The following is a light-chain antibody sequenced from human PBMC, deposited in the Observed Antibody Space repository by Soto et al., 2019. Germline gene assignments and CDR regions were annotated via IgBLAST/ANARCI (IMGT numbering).Light chain of an antibody. CDR1: RGVSSSY. CDR3: QQYGRSPIT. V-gene: IGKV3D-20*01. Sequence: DIILTQSPATLSLSPGERATLSCGASRGVSSSYVAWYQHRPGLAPRLLIHDASSRATGIPDRFSGSGSGTDFTLTLSRLEPEDFAVYYCQQYGRSPITFGLGTRLEIK. CDR2: DAS. J-gene: IGKJ5*01.